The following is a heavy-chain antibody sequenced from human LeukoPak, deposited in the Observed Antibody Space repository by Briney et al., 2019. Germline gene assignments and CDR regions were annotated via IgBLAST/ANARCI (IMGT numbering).Heavy chain of an antibody. CDR2: ISWNSGSI. D-gene: IGHD5-18*01. CDR1: GFTFDDYA. CDR3: AKRLGYSNFDY. Sequence: TGGSLRLSCAASGFTFDDYAMHWVRQAPGKGLEWVSGISWNSGSIGYADSVKGRFTISRDNAKNSLYLQMNSLRAEDTAVYYCAKRLGYSNFDYWGQETLVTVSS. V-gene: IGHV3-9*01. J-gene: IGHJ4*02.